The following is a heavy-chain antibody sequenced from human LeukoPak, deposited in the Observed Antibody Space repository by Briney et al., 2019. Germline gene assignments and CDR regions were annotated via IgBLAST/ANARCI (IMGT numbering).Heavy chain of an antibody. Sequence: GESLTLSCAASGFTFSNYWMIWVRQPPGKGLVWVSCINSDGRSTTYADSVKGRFTISTDNATNTLYLQLNSLRAEGTAVYYCARGGSSVSVDYWGQGTLVTVSS. J-gene: IGHJ4*02. V-gene: IGHV3-74*01. CDR1: GFTFSNYW. D-gene: IGHD3-10*01. CDR3: ARGGSSVSVDY. CDR2: INSDGRST.